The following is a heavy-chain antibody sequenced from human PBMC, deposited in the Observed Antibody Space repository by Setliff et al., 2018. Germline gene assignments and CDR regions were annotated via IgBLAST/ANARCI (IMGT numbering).Heavy chain of an antibody. CDR2: INQDGSGK. Sequence: GGSLRLSCAASGFIFSSYWMNWVRQAPGKGLEWVATINQDGSGKYYVDSVKGRFTISRDNAKNSLYLQMNSPRAEDTAVYYCATYKRSSSFEYWGQGSLGTVSS. V-gene: IGHV3-7*03. J-gene: IGHJ4*02. D-gene: IGHD6-6*01. CDR3: ATYKRSSSFEY. CDR1: GFIFSSYW.